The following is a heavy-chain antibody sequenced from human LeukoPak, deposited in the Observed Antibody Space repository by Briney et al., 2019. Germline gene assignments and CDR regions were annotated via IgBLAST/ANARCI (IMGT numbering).Heavy chain of an antibody. V-gene: IGHV3-9*03. CDR1: GFTFDDYA. CDR3: AKSITIFGVVIDAFDI. D-gene: IGHD3-3*01. CDR2: ISWNSGSI. Sequence: GRSLRLSCAASGFTFDDYAMHWVRQAPGKGLEWVSGISWNSGSIGYADSVKGRFTICRDNAKNSLYLQMNSLRAEDMALYYCAKSITIFGVVIDAFDIWGQGTMVTVSS. J-gene: IGHJ3*02.